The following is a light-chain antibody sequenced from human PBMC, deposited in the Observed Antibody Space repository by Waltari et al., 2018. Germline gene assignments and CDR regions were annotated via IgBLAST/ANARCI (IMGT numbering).Light chain of an antibody. CDR1: QSISSY. CDR3: QQSHSTPRT. J-gene: IGKJ5*01. V-gene: IGKV1-39*01. Sequence: DIQMTQSPSSLSASVGDRVTITCRASQSISSYLNWYQQKPGKAPKLLIYATSTLQSGVPSRFTGSGSGTDFTLTIGSLQPEDFATYYCQQSHSTPRTFGQGTRLEIK. CDR2: ATS.